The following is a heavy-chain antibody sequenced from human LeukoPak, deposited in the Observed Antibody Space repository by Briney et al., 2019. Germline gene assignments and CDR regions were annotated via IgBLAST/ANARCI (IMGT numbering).Heavy chain of an antibody. J-gene: IGHJ4*02. D-gene: IGHD3-10*01. CDR3: ARDPHGSGFFDY. V-gene: IGHV3-7*03. CDR1: GFTFSSYW. CDR2: IKQDGSEK. Sequence: GGSLRLSCAASGFTFSSYWMSWVRQAPGKGLEWVANIKQDGSEKYYVDSVKGRFTISRDNSKNTLYLHMNSLRAEDTAVYYCARDPHGSGFFDYWGQGTLVTVSS.